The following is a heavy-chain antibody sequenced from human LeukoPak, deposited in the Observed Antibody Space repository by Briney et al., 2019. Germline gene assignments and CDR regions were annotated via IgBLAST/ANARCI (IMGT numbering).Heavy chain of an antibody. CDR3: ARRSYSSGYSYFDY. V-gene: IGHV4-59*08. CDR1: GVSISGYH. Sequence: SETLPLTCTVSGVSISGYHWSWIRQPPGKGLEWIGYIYYSGSTQYNPSLMSRVTISLDTSKNQFSLKLSSLTAADTAVYYCARRSYSSGYSYFDYWGQGTLVTVSS. D-gene: IGHD3-22*01. J-gene: IGHJ4*02. CDR2: IYYSGST.